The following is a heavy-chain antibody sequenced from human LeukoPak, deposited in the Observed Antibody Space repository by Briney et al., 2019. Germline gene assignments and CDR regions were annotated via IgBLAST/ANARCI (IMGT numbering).Heavy chain of an antibody. J-gene: IGHJ5*02. CDR3: GRGIQSFDP. V-gene: IGHV1-46*01. Sequence: ASVEVSCKASGYTFTSYYMHWVRQAPGQGLEWMGKINPSDGSTRYAQKFQGRVTMTRDTSMSAAYMETSRLTYDDTAVYYCGRGIQSFDPWGQGTLVTVSS. CDR2: INPSDGST. CDR1: GYTFTSYY.